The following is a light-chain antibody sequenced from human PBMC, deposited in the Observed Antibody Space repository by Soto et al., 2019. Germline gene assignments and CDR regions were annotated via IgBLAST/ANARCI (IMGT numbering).Light chain of an antibody. Sequence: EIVMTLSPATLSVSPGERATLSCRASQSVSSNLAWYQQKPGQAPRLLIYGASTRATGIPARLSGSGSGTEFTLTISSLQSEDFAVYYCQQYNNWPWTFGQGTKVDIK. CDR1: QSVSSN. CDR3: QQYNNWPWT. CDR2: GAS. J-gene: IGKJ1*01. V-gene: IGKV3-15*01.